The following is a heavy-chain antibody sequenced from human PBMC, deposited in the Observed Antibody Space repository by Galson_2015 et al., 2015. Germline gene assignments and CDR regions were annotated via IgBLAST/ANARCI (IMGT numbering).Heavy chain of an antibody. V-gene: IGHV4-30-4*01. CDR3: ARAEGLCGGGSCYSGLYYFDC. D-gene: IGHD2-15*01. Sequence: TLSLTCTVPGGPIRSGDYYWSWIRLPPGKGLEWIGYIDYNGDTYYNPSLKSRVTISVDTSKNQFSLKLSSVTAADTAVYYGARAEGLCGGGSCYSGLYYFDCWGQGTLVTVSA. CDR2: IDYNGDT. CDR1: GGPIRSGDYY. J-gene: IGHJ4*02.